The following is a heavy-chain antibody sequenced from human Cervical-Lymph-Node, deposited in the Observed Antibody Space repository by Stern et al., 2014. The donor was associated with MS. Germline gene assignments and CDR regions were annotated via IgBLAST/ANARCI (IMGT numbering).Heavy chain of an antibody. CDR2: IAPAGDT. CDR1: GFTLSDYD. CDR3: ARFRFLGWPDWFLDL. Sequence: EVQLVESGGDLVQPGGSLRLSCAASGFTLSDYDIHWVRHATGKGLEWVSGIAPAGDTCFPVSVKCRSATSRENAKNSLYLQMTGVRVADTATYGCARFRFLGWPDWFLDLWGRGTLVVVSS. D-gene: IGHD3-3*01. V-gene: IGHV3-13*01. J-gene: IGHJ2*01.